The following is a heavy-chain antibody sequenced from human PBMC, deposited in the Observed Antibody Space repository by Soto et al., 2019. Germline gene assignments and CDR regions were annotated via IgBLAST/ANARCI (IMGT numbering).Heavy chain of an antibody. CDR3: AREGLDYGGNPY. J-gene: IGHJ4*01. CDR1: GGSISSGDYY. D-gene: IGHD4-17*01. CDR2: IYYSEST. Sequence: QVQLQESGPGLVKPSQTLSLTCTVSGGSISSGDYYWSWIRQPPGKGLEWIGYIYYSESTCYNPALKSRVIISVETSNDQFSLKLSSVTAADTAVYYCAREGLDYGGNPYWGQGTLFTVST. V-gene: IGHV4-30-4*01.